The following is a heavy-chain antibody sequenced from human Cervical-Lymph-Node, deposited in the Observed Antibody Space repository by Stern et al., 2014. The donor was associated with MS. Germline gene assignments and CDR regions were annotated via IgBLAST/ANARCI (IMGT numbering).Heavy chain of an antibody. CDR1: GASISSGGYY. Sequence: MQLEEYGPGLVTPSQTLSLTCTVSGASISSGGYYLSWIRQLPGKGLEWIGYIYYQGSTDYHPYLKSRVIILIDTSKNQFSLRLSSVTTADTAVYYCARDKATTVDAFNIWGQGTMVTVSS. V-gene: IGHV4-31*03. J-gene: IGHJ3*02. CDR3: ARDKATTVDAFNI. CDR2: IYYQGST. D-gene: IGHD4-17*01.